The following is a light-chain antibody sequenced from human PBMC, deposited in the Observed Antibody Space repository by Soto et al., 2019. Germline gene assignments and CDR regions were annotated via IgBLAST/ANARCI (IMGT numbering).Light chain of an antibody. J-gene: IGLJ2*01. Sequence: QSVLTQPASVSGSPGQSITISVTGTTSDVGSYNLVSWYQQHPGKAPKLIIYEVSERPSGVSTRFSGSKSGNMASLTISGLQAEDEAEYYCCSYATPRQFGGGTKVTVL. CDR3: CSYATPRQ. CDR1: TSDVGSYNL. V-gene: IGLV2-23*02. CDR2: EVS.